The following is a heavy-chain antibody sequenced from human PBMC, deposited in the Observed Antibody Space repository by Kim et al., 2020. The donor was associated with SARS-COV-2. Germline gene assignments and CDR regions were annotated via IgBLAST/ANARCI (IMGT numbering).Heavy chain of an antibody. V-gene: IGHV4-59*01. D-gene: IGHD3-3*01. CDR3: AREGYDSVDY. Sequence: SETLSLTCTVSGGSISSYYWSWIRQPPGKGLEWIGYIYYSGSTNYNPSLKSRVTISVDTSKNQFSLKLSSVTAADTAVYYCAREGYDSVDYWGQGTLVTVSS. CDR2: IYYSGST. J-gene: IGHJ4*02. CDR1: GGSISSYY.